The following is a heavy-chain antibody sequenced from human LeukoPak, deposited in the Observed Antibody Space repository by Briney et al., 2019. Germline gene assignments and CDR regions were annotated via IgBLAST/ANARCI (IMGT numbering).Heavy chain of an antibody. V-gene: IGHV3-23*01. Sequence: GGSLRLSCAASGFTFSSYAMSWVRQAPGKGLEWVSGISGSGDNTYYADSVKGRFTISRDNSKNTLYVQVNSLGTEDTAVYYCARAPRIQLWLDYWGQGTLVTVSS. CDR3: ARAPRIQLWLDY. CDR2: ISGSGDNT. D-gene: IGHD5-18*01. CDR1: GFTFSSYA. J-gene: IGHJ4*02.